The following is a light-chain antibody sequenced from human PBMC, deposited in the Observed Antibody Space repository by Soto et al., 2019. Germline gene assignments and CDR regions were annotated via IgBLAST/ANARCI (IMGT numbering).Light chain of an antibody. Sequence: ESVGTQSPDTPGVPLXGTPTINRKQGWTVLYSSSNKNYLAWYQQKPRQPPKLLINWASTRESGVPDRFSGSGSGTDFTLTISSLQAEDVAVYYCQQYYNNPLTCGGGTKV. V-gene: IGKV4-1*01. CDR2: WAS. CDR3: QQYYNNPLT. CDR1: WTVLYSSSNKNY. J-gene: IGKJ4*02.